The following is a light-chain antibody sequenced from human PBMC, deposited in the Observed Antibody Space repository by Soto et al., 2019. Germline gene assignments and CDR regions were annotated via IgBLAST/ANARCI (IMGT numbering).Light chain of an antibody. Sequence: DIQIPQSPSTLCGSVGDGVTITFRASQTISSWLAWYQQTQGKAPKLLIYKASTLKSGVPSRFRGRGSWTEFTLTISRLQPDDVETDYCQHYNSYSEAFGQGTQVDI. J-gene: IGKJ1*01. V-gene: IGKV1-5*03. CDR3: QHYNSYSEA. CDR1: QTISSW. CDR2: KAS.